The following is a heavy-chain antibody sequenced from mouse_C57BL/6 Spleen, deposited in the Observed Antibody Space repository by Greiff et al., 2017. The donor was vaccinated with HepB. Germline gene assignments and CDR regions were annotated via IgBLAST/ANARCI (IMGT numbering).Heavy chain of an antibody. V-gene: IGHV1-80*01. D-gene: IGHD4-1*01. Sequence: VQLVESGAELVKPGASVKISCKASGYAFSSYWMNWVKQRPGKGLEWIGQIYPGDGDTNYNGKFKGKATLTADKSSSTAYMQLSSLTSEDSAVYFCARNTGHYAMDYWGQGTSVTVSS. CDR3: ARNTGHYAMDY. CDR2: IYPGDGDT. CDR1: GYAFSSYW. J-gene: IGHJ4*01.